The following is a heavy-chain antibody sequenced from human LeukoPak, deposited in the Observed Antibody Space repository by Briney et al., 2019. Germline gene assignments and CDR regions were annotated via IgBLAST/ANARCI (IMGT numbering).Heavy chain of an antibody. D-gene: IGHD2-2*01. CDR1: GYTFTSYA. CDR2: INAGNGNT. Sequence: ASVKVSCKASGYTFTSYAMHWVRQAPGQRLEWMGWINAGNGNTKYSQKFQGRVTITRDTSASTAYMELSSLRSEDTAVYYCARERCSSTSCCVNWFDPWGQGTLVTVSS. V-gene: IGHV1-3*01. J-gene: IGHJ5*02. CDR3: ARERCSSTSCCVNWFDP.